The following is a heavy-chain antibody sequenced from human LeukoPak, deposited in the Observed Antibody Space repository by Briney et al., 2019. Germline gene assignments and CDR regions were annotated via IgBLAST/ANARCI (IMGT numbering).Heavy chain of an antibody. J-gene: IGHJ4*02. CDR2: ISYDGSNK. CDR1: GFTFSIYG. V-gene: IGHV3-30*18. CDR3: AKDHLELRFLEWLPHFDY. Sequence: GGSLRLSCAASGFTFSIYGMHWVRQAPGKGLEWVAVISYDGSNKYYADSVKGRFTISRDNSKNTLYLQMNSLRAEDTAVYYCAKDHLELRFLEWLPHFDYWGQGTLVTVSS. D-gene: IGHD3-3*01.